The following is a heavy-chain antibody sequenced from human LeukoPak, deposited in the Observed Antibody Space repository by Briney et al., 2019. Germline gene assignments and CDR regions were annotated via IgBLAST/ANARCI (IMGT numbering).Heavy chain of an antibody. CDR1: GLTFSSYA. CDR3: ARVGTARPYYYYMDV. V-gene: IGHV3-23*01. D-gene: IGHD7-27*01. CDR2: ISGSGDNT. J-gene: IGHJ6*03. Sequence: PGGSLRLSCAASGLTFSSYAMTWVRQAPGKGLEWVSTISGSGDNTHYADSVQGRLTISRGNTKSTLYLQMNSLRAEDTAVYYCARVGTARPYYYYMDVWGKGTTVTVSS.